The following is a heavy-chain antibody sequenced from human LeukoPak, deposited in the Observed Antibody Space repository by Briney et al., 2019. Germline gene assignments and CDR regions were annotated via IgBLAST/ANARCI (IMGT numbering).Heavy chain of an antibody. V-gene: IGHV3-53*01. CDR2: IYSGGST. CDR1: GFTVSSNY. Sequence: GGSLRLSCAASGFTVSSNYMSWVRQAPGKGLEWVSVIYSGGSTYYADSLKGRFTISRDNSKNTLYLQMNSLRAEDTAVYYCARDDSSGYYHDYWGQGTLVTVSS. J-gene: IGHJ4*02. D-gene: IGHD3-22*01. CDR3: ARDDSSGYYHDY.